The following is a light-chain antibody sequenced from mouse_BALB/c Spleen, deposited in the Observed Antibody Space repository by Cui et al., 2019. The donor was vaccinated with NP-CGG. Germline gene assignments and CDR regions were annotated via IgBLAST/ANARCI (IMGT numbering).Light chain of an antibody. Sequence: QAVVTQESALTTSPGETVTLTCRSSTGAVPTSNYANWVQEKPDHLFTGLIGGTNNRAPGVPATFSGSLIGDKAALTITGAQTEDEAIYFCALWYSNHWVFGGGTKLTVL. V-gene: IGLV1*01. CDR2: GTN. J-gene: IGLJ1*01. CDR1: TGAVPTSNY. CDR3: ALWYSNHWV.